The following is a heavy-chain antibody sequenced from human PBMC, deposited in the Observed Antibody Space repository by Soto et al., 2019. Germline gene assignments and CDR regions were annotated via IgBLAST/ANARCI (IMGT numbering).Heavy chain of an antibody. Sequence: QVQLQESGPGLVKPSETLSLTCTVSGGSISSYYWSWIRQPPGKGLEWIGYIYYSGSINYNPSLKSRVTISVDTSKNQFSLKLSSVTAADTAVYYCARRISVNWFDPWGQGTLVTVSS. V-gene: IGHV4-59*08. CDR1: GGSISSYY. CDR3: ARRISVNWFDP. J-gene: IGHJ5*02. CDR2: IYYSGSI. D-gene: IGHD6-19*01.